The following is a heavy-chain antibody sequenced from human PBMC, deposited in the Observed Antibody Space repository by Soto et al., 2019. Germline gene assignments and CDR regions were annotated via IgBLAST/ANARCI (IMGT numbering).Heavy chain of an antibody. CDR3: ARAYYHDSSGYYPPVDAFDI. D-gene: IGHD3-22*01. CDR2: ISSSGSTI. CDR1: GFTFSSYE. Sequence: PGGSLRLSCAASGFTFSSYEMNWVRQAPGKGLEWVSYISSSGSTIYYADSVKGRFTISRDNAKNSLYLQMNSLRAEDTAVYYCARAYYHDSSGYYPPVDAFDIWGQGTMVTVSS. V-gene: IGHV3-48*03. J-gene: IGHJ3*02.